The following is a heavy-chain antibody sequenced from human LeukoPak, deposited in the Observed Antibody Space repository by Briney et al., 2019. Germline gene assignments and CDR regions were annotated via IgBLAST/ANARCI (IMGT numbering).Heavy chain of an antibody. J-gene: IGHJ4*02. CDR2: IYSDNT. V-gene: IGHV3-53*01. Sequence: GGSLRLSCTVSGFTVSSNSMSWVRQAPGKGLEWVSFIYSDNTHYSDSVKGRFTISRDNSKNTLYLQMNSLRAEDTAVYYCARENYFYRAVDYWGQGTLVTVSS. CDR1: GFTVSSNS. D-gene: IGHD2/OR15-2a*01. CDR3: ARENYFYRAVDY.